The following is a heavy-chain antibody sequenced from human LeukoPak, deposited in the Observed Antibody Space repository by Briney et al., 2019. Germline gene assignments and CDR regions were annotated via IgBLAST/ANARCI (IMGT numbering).Heavy chain of an antibody. CDR3: ARDPATVTSHFDY. CDR2: IWHDGSKT. CDR1: GFIFSRYD. V-gene: IGHV3-33*01. Sequence: GTSLRLSCVASGFIFSRYDMHWVRQAPGKGLEWVALIWHDGSKTHYADSVKGRFTISRDDSKSTLYMQMNSLRVEDTAVYYCARDPATVTSHFDYWGQGALVTVSS. J-gene: IGHJ4*02. D-gene: IGHD4-17*01.